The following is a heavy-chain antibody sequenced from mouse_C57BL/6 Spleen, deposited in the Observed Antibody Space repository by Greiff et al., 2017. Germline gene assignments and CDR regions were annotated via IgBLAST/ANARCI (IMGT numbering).Heavy chain of an antibody. V-gene: IGHV5-16*01. Sequence: EVKLMESEGGLVQPGSSMKLSCTASGFTFSDYYMAWVRQVPEKGLEWVANINYDGSSTYYLDSLKSRFIISRDNAKNILYLQMSSLKSEDTATYYCARDRSGNYGGAMDYWGQGTSVTVSS. D-gene: IGHD2-1*01. CDR1: GFTFSDYY. CDR2: INYDGSST. J-gene: IGHJ4*01. CDR3: ARDRSGNYGGAMDY.